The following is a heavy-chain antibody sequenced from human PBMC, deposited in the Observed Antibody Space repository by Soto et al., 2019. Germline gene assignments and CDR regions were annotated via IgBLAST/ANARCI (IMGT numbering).Heavy chain of an antibody. D-gene: IGHD5-12*01. V-gene: IGHV3-7*01. CDR3: ARDKQVATIFYYYYMDV. CDR2: IKQDGSEK. CDR1: GFTFSSYW. J-gene: IGHJ6*03. Sequence: GGSLRLSCAASGFTFSSYWMSWVRQAPGKGLEWVANIKQDGSEKYYVGSVKGRFTISRDNAKNSLYLQMNSLRAEDTAVYYCARDKQVATIFYYYYMDVWGKGTTVTVSS.